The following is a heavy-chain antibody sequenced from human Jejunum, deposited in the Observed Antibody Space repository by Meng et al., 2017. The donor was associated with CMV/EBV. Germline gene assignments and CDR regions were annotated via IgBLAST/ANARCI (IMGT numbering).Heavy chain of an antibody. CDR3: VKDFAWSIDF. J-gene: IGHJ4*02. CDR1: GFSLSASV. CDR2: INHDGTET. Sequence: MQLVESGGGLFQPGGSLRLSCAASGFSLSASVMNWVRQDPGQGLVWVARINHDGTETIYRDSVRGRFTVSRDNTKNTVSLEMNSLRVEDTALYYCVKDFAWSIDFWGQGVLVTVSS. V-gene: IGHV3-74*01. D-gene: IGHD3-3*01.